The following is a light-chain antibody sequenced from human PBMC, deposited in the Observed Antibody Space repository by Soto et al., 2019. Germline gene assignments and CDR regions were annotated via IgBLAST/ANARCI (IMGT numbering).Light chain of an antibody. Sequence: DIQMTQSPSSLSASVGDTVTITCRASQNIRTYLNWYQQKPGKAPKLLIYAASTLQSGVPSRFSGSGSGTDFTLKISRVEAEDVGVYYCVQALQSPPWTFGQGTNVDIK. CDR1: QNIRTY. J-gene: IGKJ1*01. CDR3: VQALQSPPWT. CDR2: AAS. V-gene: IGKV1-39*01.